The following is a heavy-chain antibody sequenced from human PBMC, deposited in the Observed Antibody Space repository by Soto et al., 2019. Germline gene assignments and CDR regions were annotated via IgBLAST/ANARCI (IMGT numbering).Heavy chain of an antibody. D-gene: IGHD2-2*01. J-gene: IGHJ4*02. CDR1: GDSIKHYY. Sequence: TLSLTCTVSGDSIKHYYWSWIRQPPGKRLEWIGYIYYTGSTTYNPSLESRVTMSVDTSKNQFSLKLSSVNAADTAVYYCAKYRRTEEEGFTLDSWGRGTLVTVSS. V-gene: IGHV4-59*01. CDR3: AKYRRTEEEGFTLDS. CDR2: IYYTGST.